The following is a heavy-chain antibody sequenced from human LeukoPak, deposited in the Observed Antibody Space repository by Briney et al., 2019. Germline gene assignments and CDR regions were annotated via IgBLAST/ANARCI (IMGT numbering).Heavy chain of an antibody. CDR2: VIPIFGTA. J-gene: IGHJ6*02. D-gene: IGHD4-17*01. CDR1: GGTFSSYA. Sequence: VKVSCKASGGTFSSYAISWVRQAPGQGLEWMGGVIPIFGTANYAQKFQGRVTITADESTSTAYMELSSLRSEDTAVYYCARDLHDYGDYATGENYYYGMDVWGQGTTVTVSS. CDR3: ARDLHDYGDYATGENYYYGMDV. V-gene: IGHV1-69*13.